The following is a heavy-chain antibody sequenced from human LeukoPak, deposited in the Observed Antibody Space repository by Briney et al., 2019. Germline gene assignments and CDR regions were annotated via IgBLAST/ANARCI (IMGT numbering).Heavy chain of an antibody. D-gene: IGHD3-22*01. V-gene: IGHV1-3*01. CDR2: INAGNGNT. J-gene: IGHJ4*02. CDR3: ATIRALDDTYFDY. CDR1: GYTFTSYA. Sequence: GASVKVSCKASGYTFTSYAMHWVRQAPGQRLEWMGWINAGNGNTKYSQKFQGRVTITRDTSASTAYMELSSLRSEDTAVYYCATIRALDDTYFDYWGQGTLVTVSS.